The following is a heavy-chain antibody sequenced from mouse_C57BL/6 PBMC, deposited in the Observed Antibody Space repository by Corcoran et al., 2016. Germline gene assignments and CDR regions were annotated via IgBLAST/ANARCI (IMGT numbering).Heavy chain of an antibody. J-gene: IGHJ3*01. V-gene: IGHV1-75*01. D-gene: IGHD1-1*01. CDR2: IFPGSGST. Sequence: QVQLQQSGPELVKPGASVKISCKASGYTFTDYYINWVKQRPGQGLAWIGWIFPGSGSTYYNEKFKGKATLTVDKSSSTAYMLLSSLTSEDSAVYFCAREGFYYYGSSSWFAYWGQGTLVTVSA. CDR1: GYTFTDYY. CDR3: AREGFYYYGSSSWFAY.